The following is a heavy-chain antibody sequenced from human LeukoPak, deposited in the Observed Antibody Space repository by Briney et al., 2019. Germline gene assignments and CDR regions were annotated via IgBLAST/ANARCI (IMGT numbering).Heavy chain of an antibody. CDR2: ISSTSSYM. Sequence: GGSLRPSCAASGFTFSSYSMKWVRQAPGKGLEWVSSISSTSSYMYYADSLKGRFTISRDNAKNALYLQMNSLRAEDTAVYYCARVREVPVWNPVDYWGQGTLVTVSS. CDR1: GFTFSSYS. D-gene: IGHD1-1*01. J-gene: IGHJ4*02. V-gene: IGHV3-21*01. CDR3: ARVREVPVWNPVDY.